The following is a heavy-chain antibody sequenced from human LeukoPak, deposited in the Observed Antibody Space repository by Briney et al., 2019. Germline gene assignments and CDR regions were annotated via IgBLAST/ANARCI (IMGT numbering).Heavy chain of an antibody. CDR2: ISSSRRYT. V-gene: IGHV3-21*01. CDR3: ATNTLGAPDY. Sequence: GGSLRLFCAASVFTFSGYTMNWVRQAPGKGLEWVSSISSSRRYTYYADSVKGRFTISRDNAKNSLYLQMHSLRAEDTAVYYCATNTLGAPDYWGQGTLVTVSS. J-gene: IGHJ4*02. CDR1: VFTFSGYT. D-gene: IGHD1-26*01.